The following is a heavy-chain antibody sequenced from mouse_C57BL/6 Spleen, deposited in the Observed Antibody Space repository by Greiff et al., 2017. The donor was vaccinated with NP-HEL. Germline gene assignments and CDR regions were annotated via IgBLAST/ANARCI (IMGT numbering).Heavy chain of an antibody. D-gene: IGHD2-10*02. J-gene: IGHJ4*01. CDR1: GFTFSDYG. Sequence: EVQVVESGGGLVKPGGSLKLSCAASGFTFSDYGMHWVRQAPEKGLEWVAYISSGSSTIYYADTVKGRFTISRDNAKNTLFLQMTSLRSEDTAMYYCARRYDSYAMDYWGQGTSVTVSS. CDR3: ARRYDSYAMDY. V-gene: IGHV5-17*01. CDR2: ISSGSSTI.